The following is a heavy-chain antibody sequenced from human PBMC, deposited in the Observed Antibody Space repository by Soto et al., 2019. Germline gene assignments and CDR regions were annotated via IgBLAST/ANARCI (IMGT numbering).Heavy chain of an antibody. V-gene: IGHV1-69*13. CDR3: ARDRVVVVPAAIYYYGMDV. CDR2: IIPIFGTA. Sequence: GASVKVSCKASGGTFSSYAISWVRQAPGQGLEWMGGIIPIFGTANYAQRFQGRVTITADESTSTAYMELSSLRSEDTAVYYCARDRVVVVPAAIYYYGMDVWGQGTTVNVSS. CDR1: GGTFSSYA. D-gene: IGHD2-2*01. J-gene: IGHJ6*02.